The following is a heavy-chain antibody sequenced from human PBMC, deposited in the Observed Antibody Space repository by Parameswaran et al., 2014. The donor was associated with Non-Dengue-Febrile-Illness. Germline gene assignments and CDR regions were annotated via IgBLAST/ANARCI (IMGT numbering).Heavy chain of an antibody. D-gene: IGHD6-13*01. CDR3: AHMIIAASFDY. Sequence: ARWIRQPPGKALEWLALIYWDDDKRYSPSLKSRLTITKDTSKNQVVLTMTNMDPVDTATYYCAHMIIAASFDYWGQGTLVTVSS. J-gene: IGHJ4*02. CDR2: IYWDDDK. V-gene: IGHV2-5*08.